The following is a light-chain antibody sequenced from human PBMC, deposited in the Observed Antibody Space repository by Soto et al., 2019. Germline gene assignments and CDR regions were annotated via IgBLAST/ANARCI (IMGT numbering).Light chain of an antibody. V-gene: IGLV1-51*01. CDR2: DTD. Sequence: QSAVTQPPSVSAAAGQKVTITCSGSNSNIGGNYVSWYQQLPGTAPQVLIYDTDKRPSEIPDRFSGSKSGTSATLGITGLQNGDEADYYCATLDSSLSAAVFGGGTKLTVL. CDR3: ATLDSSLSAAV. CDR1: NSNIGGNY. J-gene: IGLJ2*01.